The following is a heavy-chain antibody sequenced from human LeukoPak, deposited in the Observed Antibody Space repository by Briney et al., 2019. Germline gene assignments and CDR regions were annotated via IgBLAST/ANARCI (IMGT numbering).Heavy chain of an antibody. V-gene: IGHV4-39*01. CDR2: IYYSGST. CDR3: ARRRKGAGVFDI. J-gene: IGHJ3*02. D-gene: IGHD6-19*01. Sequence: PSETLSLTCTVSGGSISSSSYYWGWIRQPPGKGLEWIGSIYYSGSTYYNPSLKSRVTISVDTSKNQFSLKLSSVTDADTAVYYCARRRKGAGVFDIWGKGKMGTVSS. CDR1: GGSISSSSYY.